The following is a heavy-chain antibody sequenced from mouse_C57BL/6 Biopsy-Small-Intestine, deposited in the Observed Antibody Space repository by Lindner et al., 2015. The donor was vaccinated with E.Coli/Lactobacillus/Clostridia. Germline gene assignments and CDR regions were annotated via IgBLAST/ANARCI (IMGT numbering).Heavy chain of an antibody. V-gene: IGHV1-64*01. CDR3: AREYCSSTSCFAAEENSFFEY. CDR2: INPSGGTT. D-gene: IGHD2-12*01. CDR1: GSTFTTHY. Sequence: SVKVSCKASGSTFTTHYMHWVRQAPGQGLEWMGIINPSGGTTDYAQKFQGRISMTRDTSTSTVYMELSNLRSEDTAIYYCAREYCSSTSCFAAEENSFFEYWGQGTLVTVSS. J-gene: IGHJ4*01.